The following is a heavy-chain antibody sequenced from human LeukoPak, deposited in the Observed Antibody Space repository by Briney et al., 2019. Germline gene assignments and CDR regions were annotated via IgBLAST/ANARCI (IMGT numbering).Heavy chain of an antibody. CDR3: ARAVGYYYGMDV. CDR2: IYSGGST. D-gene: IGHD1-26*01. CDR1: GGSISSSSYY. V-gene: IGHV3-53*03. J-gene: IGHJ6*02. Sequence: ETLSLTCTVSGGSISSSSYYWGWIRQPPGKGLEWVSVIYSGGSTYYADSVKGRFTISRDNSKNTLYLQMNSLRAEDTAVYYCARAVGYYYGMDVWGQGTTVTVSS.